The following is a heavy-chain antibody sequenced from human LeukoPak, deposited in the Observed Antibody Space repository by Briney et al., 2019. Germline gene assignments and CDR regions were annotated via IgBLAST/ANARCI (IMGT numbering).Heavy chain of an antibody. CDR2: INPNSGGT. CDR3: ARGGIQLWFLVDY. Sequence: ASVTVSYKASGYTFTSYFMHWVRQAPGQGLEWMGWINPNSGGTNYAQKFQGRVTMTRDTPISTAYMELSRLRSDDTAVYYCARGGIQLWFLVDYWGQGTLVTVSS. V-gene: IGHV1-2*02. J-gene: IGHJ4*02. CDR1: GYTFTSYF. D-gene: IGHD5-18*01.